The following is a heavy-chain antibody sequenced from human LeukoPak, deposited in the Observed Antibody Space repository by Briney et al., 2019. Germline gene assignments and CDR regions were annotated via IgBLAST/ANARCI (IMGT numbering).Heavy chain of an antibody. D-gene: IGHD3-9*01. Sequence: SGPTLVKPTQTLTLTCTFSGFSLSTSGVGVGWIRRPPGKALEWLALIYWDDDKRYSPSLKSRLTITKDTSKNQVVLTMTNMDPVDTATYYCAHRDYDILTGYYKNNWFDPWGQGTLVTVSS. V-gene: IGHV2-5*02. CDR2: IYWDDDK. CDR3: AHRDYDILTGYYKNNWFDP. J-gene: IGHJ5*02. CDR1: GFSLSTSGVG.